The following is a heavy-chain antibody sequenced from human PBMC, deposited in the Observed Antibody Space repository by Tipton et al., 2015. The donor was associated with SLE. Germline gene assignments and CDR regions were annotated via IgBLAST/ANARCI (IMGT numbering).Heavy chain of an antibody. J-gene: IGHJ6*03. Sequence: LRLSCAASGFTFSSYAMSWVRQAPGKGLEWVANIYHDGSTYSNPSLKSRVTISVDTSKNQFSLKLSSVTAADTAVYYCASHIVVVPAAIYYYMDVWGKGTTVTVSS. D-gene: IGHD2-2*01. CDR2: IYHDGST. CDR3: ASHIVVVPAAIYYYMDV. CDR1: GFTFSSYA. V-gene: IGHV4-38-2*01.